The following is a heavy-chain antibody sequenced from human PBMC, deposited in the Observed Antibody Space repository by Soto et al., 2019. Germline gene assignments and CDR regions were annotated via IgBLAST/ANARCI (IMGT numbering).Heavy chain of an antibody. CDR2: INAGNGNT. CDR3: ARDYEDGSGPLDY. CDR1: GYTFTSYA. D-gene: IGHD3-10*01. V-gene: IGHV1-3*01. J-gene: IGHJ4*02. Sequence: ASVKVFCKASGYTFTSYAMHWVRQAPGQRLEWMGWINAGNGNTKYSQKFQGRVTITRDTSASTAYMELSSLRSEDTAVYYCARDYEDGSGPLDYWGQGTLVTVS.